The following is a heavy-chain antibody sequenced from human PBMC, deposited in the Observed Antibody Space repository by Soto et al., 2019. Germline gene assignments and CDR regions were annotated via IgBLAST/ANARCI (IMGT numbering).Heavy chain of an antibody. J-gene: IGHJ6*02. Sequence: QAGGSLRLSCAASGFTFSSYAMSWARQAPGKGLEWVSAISGSGGSTYYADSVKGRFTISRDNSKNTLYLQMNSLRAEDTAVYYCATQGSWNYYGMDVWGQGTTVTVSS. CDR2: ISGSGGST. V-gene: IGHV3-23*01. CDR1: GFTFSSYA. CDR3: ATQGSWNYYGMDV. D-gene: IGHD6-13*01.